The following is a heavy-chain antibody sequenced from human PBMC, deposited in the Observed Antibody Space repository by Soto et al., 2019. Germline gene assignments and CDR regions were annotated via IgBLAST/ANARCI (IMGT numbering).Heavy chain of an antibody. CDR2: IYYSAST. CDR1: GGSINSGVYY. D-gene: IGHD6-25*01. Sequence: PSETLSLTCSVSGGSINSGVYYWSWIRQHPGKGLEWIGYIYYSASTYYNPSLKSRVTISVDTSKNQFSLKLSSVTAADTAVYYCARDVRGPAGGFDPWGQGTPVTVSS. CDR3: ARDVRGPAGGFDP. J-gene: IGHJ5*02. V-gene: IGHV4-31*03.